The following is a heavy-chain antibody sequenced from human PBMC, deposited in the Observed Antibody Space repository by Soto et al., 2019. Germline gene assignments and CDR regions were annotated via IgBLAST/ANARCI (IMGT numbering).Heavy chain of an antibody. D-gene: IGHD3-9*01. CDR2: FYYSGTT. J-gene: IGHJ3*01. Sequence: PSETLSLTCTLSGGSIRSEGYYWTWIRQHPGKGLEWIGDFYYSGTTSYNPSLKSRLTISVDTSNNQFSLRLSSVTAADTAMYYCARRHDILTGSDSFDVWGRGTMVT. CDR1: GGSIRSEGYY. V-gene: IGHV4-31*03. CDR3: ARRHDILTGSDSFDV.